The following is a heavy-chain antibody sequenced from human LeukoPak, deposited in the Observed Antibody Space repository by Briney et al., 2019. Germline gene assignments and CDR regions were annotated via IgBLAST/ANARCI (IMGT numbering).Heavy chain of an antibody. J-gene: IGHJ4*02. CDR3: AGYGSGSYYRLDY. D-gene: IGHD3-10*01. Sequence: KPSETLSLTCTVSGGSISSGEFYWSWVRQPPGKGLECIGNIYYSGSTYYNPSLKSRVTMSVDTSKNQFSLKLSSVTAADTAMYYCAGYGSGSYYRLDYWGQGTLVTVSS. CDR1: GGSISSGEFY. V-gene: IGHV4-30-4*01. CDR2: IYYSGST.